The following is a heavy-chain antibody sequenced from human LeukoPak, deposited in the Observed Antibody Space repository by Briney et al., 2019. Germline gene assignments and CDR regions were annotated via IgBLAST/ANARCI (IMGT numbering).Heavy chain of an antibody. CDR2: MNLDSGKT. V-gene: IGHV1-8*01. CDR1: GYTVTNFD. CDR3: GRGYSMDV. J-gene: IGHJ6*03. Sequence: ASVTVSCKASGYTVTNFDINWVRQAHGQGIEWMGWMNLDSGKTGYDKKFRGRGTMTRKTSTNTAYMEVSTLRSDDTAAYYCGRGYSMDVWGQGPTVTVSS.